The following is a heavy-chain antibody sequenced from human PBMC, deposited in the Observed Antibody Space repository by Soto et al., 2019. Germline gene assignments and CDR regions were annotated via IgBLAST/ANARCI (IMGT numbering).Heavy chain of an antibody. CDR2: INPNSGGT. Sequence: ASVKVSCKASGYTFTGYYMHWVRQAPGQGLEWMGWINPNSGGTNYAQKFQGWVTMTRDTSISTAYMELSRLRSDDTAVYYCARGLDYYYYGMDVWGHGTTVTVSS. CDR3: ARGLDYYYYGMDV. J-gene: IGHJ6*02. V-gene: IGHV1-2*04. CDR1: GYTFTGYY.